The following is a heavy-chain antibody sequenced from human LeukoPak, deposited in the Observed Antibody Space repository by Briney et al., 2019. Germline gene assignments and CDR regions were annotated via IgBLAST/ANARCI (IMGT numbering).Heavy chain of an antibody. D-gene: IGHD6-13*01. CDR3: ARFPQYSSSPLFDY. CDR1: GYTLTGYY. Sequence: GASVKVSCKASGYTLTGYYIHWVRQVPGQGLEWMGWINPNSGGTNYAQNFQDWVTMTTDTSTSTAYMELRSLRSDDTAVYYCARFPQYSSSPLFDYWGQGTLVTVSS. V-gene: IGHV1-2*04. CDR2: INPNSGGT. J-gene: IGHJ4*02.